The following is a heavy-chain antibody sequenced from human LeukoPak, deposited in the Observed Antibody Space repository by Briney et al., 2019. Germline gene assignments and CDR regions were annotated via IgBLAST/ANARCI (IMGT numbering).Heavy chain of an antibody. CDR3: ARRSGYDRIDY. V-gene: IGHV1-18*01. CDR2: ISAYNGNT. J-gene: IGHJ4*02. D-gene: IGHD5-12*01. Sequence: GASVKVSCKASNYTFSSLGSGNSFISFAISWVRQAPGQGLEWMGWISAYNGNTNYAQKLQGRVTMTTDTSTSTAYMELRSLRSDDTAVYYCARRSGYDRIDYWGQGTLVTVSS. CDR1: NYTFSSLGSGNSFISFA.